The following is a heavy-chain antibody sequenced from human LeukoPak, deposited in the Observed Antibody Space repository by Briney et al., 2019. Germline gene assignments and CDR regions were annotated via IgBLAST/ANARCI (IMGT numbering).Heavy chain of an antibody. J-gene: IGHJ6*03. Sequence: NPSETLSLTCTVSGGSISSGSYYWSWIRQPAGKGLEWIGRIYTSGSTNYNPSLKSRVTISVDTSKNQFSLKLSSVTAADTAVYYCARVLWYSPYYYYMDVWGKGTTVTVSS. CDR3: ARVLWYSPYYYYMDV. CDR1: GGSISSGSYY. D-gene: IGHD2-21*02. V-gene: IGHV4-61*02. CDR2: IYTSGST.